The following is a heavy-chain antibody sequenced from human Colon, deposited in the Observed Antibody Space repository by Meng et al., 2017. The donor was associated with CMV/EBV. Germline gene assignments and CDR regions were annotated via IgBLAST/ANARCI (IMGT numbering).Heavy chain of an antibody. V-gene: IGHV3-7*01. D-gene: IGHD6-13*01. CDR1: GFTFSSYL. CDR3: AYSSRWPGSIDY. J-gene: IGHJ4*02. CDR2: IKPDGNEK. Sequence: GESLKISCAASGFTFSSYLVTWVRQAPGKGLHWVANIKPDGNEKYYVDSVKGRFTISRDNAKNSLYLQMNSLRAEDTGVYYCAYSSRWPGSIDYWGQGTLVTVSS.